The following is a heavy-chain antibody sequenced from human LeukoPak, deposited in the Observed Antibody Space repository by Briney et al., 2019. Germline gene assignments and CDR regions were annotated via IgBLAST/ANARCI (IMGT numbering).Heavy chain of an antibody. V-gene: IGHV4-59*12. D-gene: IGHD3-10*01. CDR3: ARGRRSVHYYGSGSYYNGGSRDDWFDP. CDR1: GGSISSYY. J-gene: IGHJ5*02. Sequence: PSETLSLTCTDSGGSISSYYWSWIRQPPGKGLEWIGYIYYSGSTNYNPSLKSRVTISVDTSKNQFSLKLSSVTAADTAVYYCARGRRSVHYYGSGSYYNGGSRDDWFDPWGQGALVTVSS. CDR2: IYYSGST.